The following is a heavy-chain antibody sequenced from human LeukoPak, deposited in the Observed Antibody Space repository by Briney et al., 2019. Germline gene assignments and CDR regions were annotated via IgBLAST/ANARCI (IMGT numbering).Heavy chain of an antibody. Sequence: SVKVSCKASGGTFSSYAISRVRQAPGQGLEWMGRIIPILGIANYAQKFQGRVTITADKSTSTAYMELSSLRSEDTAVYYCATGRNYYDSSGPLRYFDYWGQGTLVTVSS. V-gene: IGHV1-69*04. CDR3: ATGRNYYDSSGPLRYFDY. CDR1: GGTFSSYA. CDR2: IIPILGIA. J-gene: IGHJ4*02. D-gene: IGHD3-22*01.